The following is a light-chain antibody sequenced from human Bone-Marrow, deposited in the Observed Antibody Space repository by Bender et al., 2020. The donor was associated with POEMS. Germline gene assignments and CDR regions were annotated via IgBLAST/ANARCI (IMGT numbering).Light chain of an antibody. J-gene: IGLJ2*01. CDR3: QSYDSSLSAVV. Sequence: QSLLTQPPSVSGAPGQRVTISCTGSSSNIGAGYDVHWYQQLPGTAPRLLIYANSNRPSGVPDRFSGSRSATSASLAIAGLQAEDEADYYCQSYDSSLSAVVFGGGTNLTVL. CDR1: SSNIGAGYD. V-gene: IGLV1-40*01. CDR2: ANS.